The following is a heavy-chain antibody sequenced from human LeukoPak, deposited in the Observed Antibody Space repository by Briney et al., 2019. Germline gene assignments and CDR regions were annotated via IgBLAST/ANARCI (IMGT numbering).Heavy chain of an antibody. CDR2: INWNGGST. CDR3: ASTYYYGSGRSYYYMDV. Sequence: GGSLRLSCAASGFTFDDYGMSWVRQAPGKGLEWVSGINWNGGSTGYADSVKGRFTISRDNAKNSLYLQMNSLRAEDTALYYCASTYYYGSGRSYYYMDVWGKGTTVTVSS. CDR1: GFTFDDYG. V-gene: IGHV3-20*04. J-gene: IGHJ6*03. D-gene: IGHD3-10*01.